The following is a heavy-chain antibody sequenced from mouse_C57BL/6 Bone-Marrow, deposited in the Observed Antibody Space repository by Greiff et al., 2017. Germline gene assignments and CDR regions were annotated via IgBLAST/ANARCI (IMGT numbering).Heavy chain of an antibody. J-gene: IGHJ2*01. Sequence: VQLLQSGADLAKPGASVKLSCKASGFTFTSYWMHWVQQRPGQGLEWVGYINPSSGYTKYNQKCKDKATLTADKSSSTAYMQLSSLAYEDSAVYYCARRLDLLWGQGTTLTVSS. V-gene: IGHV1-7*01. D-gene: IGHD2-1*01. CDR2: INPSSGYT. CDR1: GFTFTSYW. CDR3: ARRLDLL.